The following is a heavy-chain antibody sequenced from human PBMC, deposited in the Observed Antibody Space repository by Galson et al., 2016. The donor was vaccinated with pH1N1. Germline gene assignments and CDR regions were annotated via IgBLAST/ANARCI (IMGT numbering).Heavy chain of an antibody. CDR3: AKAYSSSSGYYFEY. V-gene: IGHV3-30-3*01. CDR1: GFTFNTYA. CDR2: ISYDGNKK. D-gene: IGHD6-6*01. Sequence: SLRLSCAASGFTFNTYAMHWVRQAPGKGLEWVAFISYDGNKKDFADSVKGRFTISRDNSKKTVFLQVNSLRAEDTAVYYCAKAYSSSSGYYFEYWGQGALVTVSS. J-gene: IGHJ4*02.